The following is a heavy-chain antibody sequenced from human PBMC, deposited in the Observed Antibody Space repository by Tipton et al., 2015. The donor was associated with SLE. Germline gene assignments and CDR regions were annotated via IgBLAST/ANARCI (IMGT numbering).Heavy chain of an antibody. J-gene: IGHJ3*02. V-gene: IGHV3-23*03. Sequence: SLRLSCAASGFTFSSYAMSWVRQAPGKGLEWVSVIYSGGSSTYYADSVKGRFTISRDNSKNTLYLQMNSLRAEDTAVYYCAKGGNGYQAFDIWGQGTMVTVSS. CDR3: AKGGNGYQAFDI. D-gene: IGHD3-3*01. CDR1: GFTFSSYA. CDR2: IYSGGSST.